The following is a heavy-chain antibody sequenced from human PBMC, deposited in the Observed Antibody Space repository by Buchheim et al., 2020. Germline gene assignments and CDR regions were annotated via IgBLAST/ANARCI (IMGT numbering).Heavy chain of an antibody. CDR3: VRFGIVPPIYYFDY. CDR1: GFTFSNYW. CDR2: IKEDGTEV. J-gene: IGHJ4*02. Sequence: EVQLVESGGGLAQPGGSLRLSCAASGFTFSNYWMSWVRQAPGKGLEWVANIKEDGTEVHFVDSVKGRFFISRDTARNSLYLQLNSLRVEDSAMYYCVRFGIVPPIYYFDYWGQGT. D-gene: IGHD2/OR15-2a*01. V-gene: IGHV3-7*01.